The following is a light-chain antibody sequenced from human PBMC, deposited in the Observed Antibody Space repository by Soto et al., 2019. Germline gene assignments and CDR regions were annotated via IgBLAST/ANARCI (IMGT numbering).Light chain of an antibody. CDR2: GES. Sequence: DIQMTQSPSSLSASVGDRVTITCQASQDIKNYLKWYQQKPGEATKLLIYGESNLETGVPSRFSGCGSGTDFTFTITSLQPEDFATYYCQQYDSRAQCTFGGGTKVEIE. CDR1: QDIKNY. J-gene: IGKJ4*01. CDR3: QQYDSRAQCT. V-gene: IGKV1-33*01.